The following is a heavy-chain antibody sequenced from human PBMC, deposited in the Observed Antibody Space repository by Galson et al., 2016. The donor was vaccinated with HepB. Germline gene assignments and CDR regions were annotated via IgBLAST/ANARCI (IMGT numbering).Heavy chain of an antibody. CDR3: ARAPRICTTTRCFYDTFDI. Sequence: SLRLSCAASGFTFSSYAMHWVRQAPGKGLDWVAVIFFDGNSKHYADSVKGRFTISRDNSKNTLYLQMNSLRDDDMAVYYCARAPRICTTTRCFYDTFDIWGQGTMVTVSS. D-gene: IGHD2-2*01. J-gene: IGHJ3*02. CDR1: GFTFSSYA. CDR2: IFFDGNSK. V-gene: IGHV3-30*04.